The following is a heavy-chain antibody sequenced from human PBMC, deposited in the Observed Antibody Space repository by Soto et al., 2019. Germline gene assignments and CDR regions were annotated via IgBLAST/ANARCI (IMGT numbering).Heavy chain of an antibody. CDR1: GYTFTGYY. Sequence: GASVKVSCKASGYTFTGYYMHWARQAPGQGLEWMGWINPNSGGTNYAQKFQGRVTMTRDTSISTAYMELSRLRSDDTAVYYCARDHLNSHGSYSNYFHFNWFDPWGQGTLVTVSS. D-gene: IGHD4-4*01. J-gene: IGHJ5*02. V-gene: IGHV1-2*02. CDR3: ARDHLNSHGSYSNYFHFNWFDP. CDR2: INPNSGGT.